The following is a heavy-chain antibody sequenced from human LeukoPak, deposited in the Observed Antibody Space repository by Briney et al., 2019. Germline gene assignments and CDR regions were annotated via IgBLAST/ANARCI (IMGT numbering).Heavy chain of an antibody. Sequence: PGGSLRLSCAASGFTFDDYAMHWVRQAPGKGLEWVSGISWNSGSIGYADSVKGRFTISRDNAKNSLYLQMNSLRAEDTALYYCAKAHIVVVVAAGFDYWGQGTLVTVSS. D-gene: IGHD2-15*01. CDR2: ISWNSGSI. CDR3: AKAHIVVVVAAGFDY. J-gene: IGHJ4*02. CDR1: GFTFDDYA. V-gene: IGHV3-9*01.